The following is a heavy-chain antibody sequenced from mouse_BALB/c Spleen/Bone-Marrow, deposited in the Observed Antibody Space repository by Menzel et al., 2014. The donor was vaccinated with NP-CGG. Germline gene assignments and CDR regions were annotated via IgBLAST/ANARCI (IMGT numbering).Heavy chain of an antibody. D-gene: IGHD1-1*01. J-gene: IGHJ1*01. CDR2: IWGGGST. CDR3: AKLGRSYYYFDV. V-gene: IGHV2-6-5*01. Sequence: VQRVESGPGLVAPSQSLSITCTVSGFSLTDYGVSWIRQPPGKGLEWLGVIWGGGSTYYNSALKSRLNISKDNSKSQVFLKMNSLQTVDTAMYYCAKLGRSYYYFDVWGAGTPVTVSS. CDR1: GFSLTDYG.